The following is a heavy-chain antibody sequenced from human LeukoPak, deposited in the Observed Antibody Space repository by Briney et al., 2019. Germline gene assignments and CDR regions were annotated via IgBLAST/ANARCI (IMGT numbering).Heavy chain of an antibody. CDR2: IIPVLDIR. J-gene: IGHJ4*02. CDR3: SRRSRSDY. V-gene: IGHV1-69*04. D-gene: IGHD5-24*01. CDR1: GGIFSSHA. Sequence: SLKVSCKASGGIFSSHAVTWVRQAPGQGLEWMGRIIPVLDIRNYAQKFQDRLTITADASTGTVYMELTSLRSDDTAVYYCSRRSRSDYWGQGTLVTVSS.